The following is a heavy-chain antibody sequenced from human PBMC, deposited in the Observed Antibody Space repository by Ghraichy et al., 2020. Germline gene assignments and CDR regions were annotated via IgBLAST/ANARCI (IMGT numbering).Heavy chain of an antibody. J-gene: IGHJ2*01. CDR2: IVVGSGNT. D-gene: IGHD5-12*01. CDR1: GFTFTSSA. CDR3: AADAPPLIVATDPGRWYFDL. Sequence: SVKVSCKASGFTFTSSAMQWVRQARGQRLEWIGWIVVGSGNTNYAQKFQERVTITRDMSTSTAYMELSSLRSEDTAVYYCAADAPPLIVATDPGRWYFDLWGRGTLVTVSS. V-gene: IGHV1-58*02.